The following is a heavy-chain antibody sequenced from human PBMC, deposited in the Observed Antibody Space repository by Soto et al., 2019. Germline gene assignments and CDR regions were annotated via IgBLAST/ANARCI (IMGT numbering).Heavy chain of an antibody. J-gene: IGHJ6*02. CDR3: AREGIAAAGRNSYYYCMDV. CDR1: GGTFSSYA. CDR2: IIPIFGTA. V-gene: IGHV1-69*13. Sequence: SVKVSCKASGGTFSSYAISWVRQAPGQGLEWMGGIIPIFGTANYAQKFQGRVTITADESTSTAYMELSSLRSEDTAVYYCAREGIAAAGRNSYYYCMDVWGQGTTVTVSS. D-gene: IGHD6-13*01.